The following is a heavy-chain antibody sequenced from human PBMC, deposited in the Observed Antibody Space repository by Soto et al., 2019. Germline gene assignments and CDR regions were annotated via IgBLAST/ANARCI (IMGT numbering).Heavy chain of an antibody. CDR1: GGSISSYY. V-gene: IGHV4-4*07. CDR3: ARTVAATGYYYYGMDV. Sequence: SETLSLTCTVSGGSISSYYWSWIRQPAGKGLEWIGRIYTSGSTNYNPSLKSRVTMSVDTSKNQFSLKLSSVTAADTAVYYCARTVAATGYYYYGMDVWGQGTTVTVSS. D-gene: IGHD2-15*01. CDR2: IYTSGST. J-gene: IGHJ6*02.